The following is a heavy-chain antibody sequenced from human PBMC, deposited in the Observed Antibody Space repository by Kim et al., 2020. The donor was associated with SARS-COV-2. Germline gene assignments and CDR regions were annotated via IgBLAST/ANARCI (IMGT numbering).Heavy chain of an antibody. J-gene: IGHJ3*02. Sequence: ASVKVSCKASGYTFTSYAMNWVRQAPGQGLEWMGWINTNTGNPTYAQGFTGRFVFSLDTSVSTAYLQISSLKAEDTAVYYCARDPSDYGDYWGDAFDIWGQGTMVTVSS. V-gene: IGHV7-4-1*02. CDR3: ARDPSDYGDYWGDAFDI. CDR2: INTNTGNP. D-gene: IGHD4-17*01. CDR1: GYTFTSYA.